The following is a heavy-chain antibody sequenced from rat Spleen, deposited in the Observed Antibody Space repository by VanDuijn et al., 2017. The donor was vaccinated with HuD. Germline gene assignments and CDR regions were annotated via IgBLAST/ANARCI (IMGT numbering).Heavy chain of an antibody. J-gene: IGHJ2*01. CDR1: GFTFNNYW. V-gene: IGHV5-31*01. D-gene: IGHD1-11*01. CDR3: ARRIPDYGGFNRG. Sequence: EVQLVESGGGFVQPGRSLKLSCVASGFTFNNYWMTWIRQAPGKGLEWVASITNTGGSTYYRDSVKGRFTISRDNAKSTLYLQMNSLRSEDTATYYCARRIPDYGGFNRGWGQGVMVTVSS. CDR2: ITNTGGST.